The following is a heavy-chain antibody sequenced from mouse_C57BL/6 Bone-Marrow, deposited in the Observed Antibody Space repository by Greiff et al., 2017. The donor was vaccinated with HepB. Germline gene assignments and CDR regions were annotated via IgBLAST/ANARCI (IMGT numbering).Heavy chain of an antibody. J-gene: IGHJ4*01. CDR2: IDPETGGT. V-gene: IGHV1-15*01. CDR3: TRCDYDRIMDY. CDR1: GYTFTDYE. Sequence: QVHVKQSGAELVRPGASVTLSCKASGYTFTDYEMHWVKQTPVHGLEWIGAIDPETGGTAYNQKFKGKARLTADKSSSTAYMELRSLTSEDSAVYYCTRCDYDRIMDYWGQGTSVTVSS. D-gene: IGHD2-4*01.